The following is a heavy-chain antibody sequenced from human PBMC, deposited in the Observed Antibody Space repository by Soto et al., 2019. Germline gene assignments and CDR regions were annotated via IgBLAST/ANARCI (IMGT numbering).Heavy chain of an antibody. J-gene: IGHJ4*02. V-gene: IGHV2-5*02. CDR3: AHCRGGVASF. D-gene: IGHD2-2*01. Sequence: QITLNESGPTLVKPTQTLTLTCTFSGFSLSTRDVGVGWIRQPPGEALEWLGVGYWDDSKTYSPSLESRLTITKDPSKNQVVLRMTKMDPVDTATYYCAHCRGGVASFWGQGTLVTVSS. CDR2: GYWDDSK. CDR1: GFSLSTRDVG.